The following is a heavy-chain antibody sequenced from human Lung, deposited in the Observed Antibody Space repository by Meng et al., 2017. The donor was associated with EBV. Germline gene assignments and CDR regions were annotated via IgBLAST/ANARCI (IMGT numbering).Heavy chain of an antibody. J-gene: IGHJ4*02. CDR3: VRANLGSADY. Sequence: VQLVQWGAEVKKPGSSVKVSCKASGGTFSTYAISWVRQAPGQGPEWVGRITPSSGGTTYAQKFQGRVTMTRDTSISTAYMELSSLRSDDAAIYYCVRANLGSADYWGQGTLVTVSS. D-gene: IGHD7-27*01. CDR2: ITPSSGGT. CDR1: GGTFSTYA. V-gene: IGHV1-2*06.